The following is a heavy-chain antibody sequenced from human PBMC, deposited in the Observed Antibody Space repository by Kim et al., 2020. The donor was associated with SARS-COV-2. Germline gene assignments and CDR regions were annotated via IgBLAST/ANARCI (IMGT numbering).Heavy chain of an antibody. D-gene: IGHD3-22*01. CDR3: ARTYYGFDY. V-gene: IGHV4-34*01. Sequence: SGKTNYHPALKSRVTISVDTSKKQISLKVFSVTAADTAVYYCARTYYGFDYWGQGTLVTVSS. J-gene: IGHJ4*02. CDR2: SGKT.